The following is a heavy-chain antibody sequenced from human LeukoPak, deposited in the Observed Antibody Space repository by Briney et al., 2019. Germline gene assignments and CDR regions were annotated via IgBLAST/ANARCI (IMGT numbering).Heavy chain of an antibody. V-gene: IGHV3-7*01. CDR1: GFSFGDYW. CDR2: IEQDGVQK. CDR3: ARGSSGYDPFDY. D-gene: IGHD5-12*01. Sequence: GGSLRLSCAASGFSFGDYWMSWVRQPPGKGLEWVANIEQDGVQKHHADSVKGRFTISRDNAKNTLYLQMNSLRAEDTAVYYCARGSSGYDPFDYWGQGTLVTVSS. J-gene: IGHJ4*02.